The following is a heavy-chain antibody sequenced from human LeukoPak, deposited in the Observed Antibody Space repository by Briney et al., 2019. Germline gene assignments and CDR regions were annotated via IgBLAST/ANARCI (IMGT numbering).Heavy chain of an antibody. V-gene: IGHV1-69*04. CDR2: IIPILGIA. Sequence: SVKVSCKASGGTFSSYAISWVRQAPGQGLEWMGRIIPILGIANYAQKFQGRVTITADKSTSTAYMELSSLRSEDTAVYYCARDRFPGNNHYPRDYFDYWGQGTLVTVSS. J-gene: IGHJ4*02. CDR1: GGTFSSYA. D-gene: IGHD1-14*01. CDR3: ARDRFPGNNHYPRDYFDY.